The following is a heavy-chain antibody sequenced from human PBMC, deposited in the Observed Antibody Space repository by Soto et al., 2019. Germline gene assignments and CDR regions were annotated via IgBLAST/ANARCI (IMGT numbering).Heavy chain of an antibody. Sequence: ASVKVSCKASGYTFTGHYMHWVRQAPGQGLEWMGWINPNSGGTNYAQKFQGWVTMTRDTSISTAYMELSRLRSDDTAVYYCARADYGTYYYGMDVWGQGTTVTV. J-gene: IGHJ6*02. V-gene: IGHV1-2*04. D-gene: IGHD3-16*01. CDR1: GYTFTGHY. CDR2: INPNSGGT. CDR3: ARADYGTYYYGMDV.